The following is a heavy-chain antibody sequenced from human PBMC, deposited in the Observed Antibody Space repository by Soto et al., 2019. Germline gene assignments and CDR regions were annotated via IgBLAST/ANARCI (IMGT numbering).Heavy chain of an antibody. CDR1: GFTFGLYE. V-gene: IGHV3-48*02. D-gene: IGHD3-3*01. Sequence: PGGSLRLSCIASGFTFGLYEMNWVRQAPGKGLEWVSYITDSSDTVHYADSVRGRFTISRDNAESSLYLQMNSLRDEDTAVYFCARDFGHGYYLDYWGRGTLVTVSS. CDR2: ITDSSDTV. J-gene: IGHJ4*02. CDR3: ARDFGHGYYLDY.